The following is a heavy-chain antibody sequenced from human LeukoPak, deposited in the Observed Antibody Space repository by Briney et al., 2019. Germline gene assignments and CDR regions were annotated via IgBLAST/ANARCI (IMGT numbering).Heavy chain of an antibody. CDR2: IYPGDSDT. D-gene: IGHD3-3*01. J-gene: IGHJ3*02. V-gene: IGHV5-51*01. CDR3: ARPRYDFWSGYYDAFDI. CDR1: GYSFTSYW. Sequence: GESLKISCKGSGYSFTSYWIGWVRQMPGKGLEWMGIIYPGDSDTRYSPSFQGQVTISADKSIGTAYLQWSSLKASDTAMYYCARPRYDFWSGYYDAFDIWGQGTMVTVSS.